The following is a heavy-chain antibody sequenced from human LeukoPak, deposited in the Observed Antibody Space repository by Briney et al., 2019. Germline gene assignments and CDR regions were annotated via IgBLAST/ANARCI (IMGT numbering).Heavy chain of an antibody. CDR2: FDNSGAT. J-gene: IGHJ6*03. D-gene: IGHD4-11*01. V-gene: IGHV4-39*02. CDR3: ARLSDYGNLGFYYYMDV. CDR1: GGSLSLNYY. Sequence: PSETLSLTCTVSGGSLSLNYYWGWIRQPPGKGLEWIGNFDNSGATHYNPSLKTPVSLSVDTSKGHVSLKVTSVTAAGTSVYYCARLSDYGNLGFYYYMDVWGKGTTVTVS.